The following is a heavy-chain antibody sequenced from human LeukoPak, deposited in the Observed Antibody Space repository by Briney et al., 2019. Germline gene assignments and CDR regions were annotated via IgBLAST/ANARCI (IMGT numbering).Heavy chain of an antibody. V-gene: IGHV1-2*02. CDR3: ARAYEYGWFDP. D-gene: IGHD4/OR15-4a*01. Sequence: ASVKVSCKASGYTFTGHYLHLVRQAPGQGLEWMGWINPKTGDRTYAQKFQGRVTMTWDTSISTAYMELSSLRSDDTAMYYCARAYEYGWFDPWGQGTQVTVSS. CDR2: INPKTGDR. J-gene: IGHJ5*02. CDR1: GYTFTGHY.